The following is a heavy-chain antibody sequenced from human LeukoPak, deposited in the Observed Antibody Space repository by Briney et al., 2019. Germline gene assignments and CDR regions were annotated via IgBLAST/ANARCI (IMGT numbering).Heavy chain of an antibody. CDR3: ARGGRGYRYGFLDY. D-gene: IGHD5-18*01. Sequence: SSETLSLTCAVYGGSFSGYYWSWIRQPPGKGLEWIGEINHSGSTNYNPSLKSRVTISVDTSKNQFSLKLSSVTAADTAVYYCARGGRGYRYGFLDYWGQGTLVTVSS. CDR2: INHSGST. J-gene: IGHJ4*02. V-gene: IGHV4-34*01. CDR1: GGSFSGYY.